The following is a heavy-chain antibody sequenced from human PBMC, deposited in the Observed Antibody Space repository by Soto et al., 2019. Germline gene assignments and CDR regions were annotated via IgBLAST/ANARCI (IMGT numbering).Heavy chain of an antibody. Sequence: QVQLVESGGGVVQPGRSLRLSCAASGFTFSSYGMHWVRQAPGKGLEWVAVISYDGSNKYYADSVKGRFTISRDNSKNTLYLQMNSLRAEDTAVYYCAKDPRSGDYDDPGWFDYWGQGTLVTVSS. CDR1: GFTFSSYG. CDR2: ISYDGSNK. CDR3: AKDPRSGDYDDPGWFDY. D-gene: IGHD4-17*01. J-gene: IGHJ4*02. V-gene: IGHV3-30*18.